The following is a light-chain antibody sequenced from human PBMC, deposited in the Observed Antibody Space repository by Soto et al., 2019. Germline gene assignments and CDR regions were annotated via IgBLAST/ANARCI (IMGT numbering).Light chain of an antibody. CDR2: DAS. CDR3: QQYGSSGT. Sequence: EIVLTQSPATLSLSTGERATLSCRASQSISGYLAWYQQKPGQAPRLLIYDASNRATGIPDRFSGSGSGTDFTLTISRLEPEDFAVYYCQQYGSSGTFGQGTKVDIK. V-gene: IGKV3-20*01. J-gene: IGKJ1*01. CDR1: QSISGY.